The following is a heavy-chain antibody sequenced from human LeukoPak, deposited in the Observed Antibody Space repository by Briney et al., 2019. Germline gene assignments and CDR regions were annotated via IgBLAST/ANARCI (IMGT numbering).Heavy chain of an antibody. CDR3: AKDRTTGIAAAGTCDY. J-gene: IGHJ4*02. CDR2: ISGSGGST. Sequence: GGSLRLSCAASGFTFSSYAMSWVRQAPGKGLEWVSAISGSGGSTYYADSVRGRFTISRDNSKNTLYLQMNSLRAEDTAVYYCAKDRTTGIAAAGTCDYWGQGTLVTVSS. CDR1: GFTFSSYA. V-gene: IGHV3-23*01. D-gene: IGHD6-13*01.